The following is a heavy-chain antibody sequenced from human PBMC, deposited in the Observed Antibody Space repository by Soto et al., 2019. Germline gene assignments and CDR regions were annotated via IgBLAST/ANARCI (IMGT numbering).Heavy chain of an antibody. Sequence: QVHLQQWGAGLLKPSETLSLTCAVDGGSFSGYHWTWIRQFPGKGLEWIGEIIHSGRDNYNPSLSGRGSLSIDPSTKQFSLKLTSVTASDTALYYYARRTPPGIGFGDYKGLGIWGCGTLVTVSS. V-gene: IGHV4-34*12. CDR1: GGSFSGYH. CDR3: ARRTPPGIGFGDYKGLGI. J-gene: IGHJ2*01. CDR2: IIHSGRD. D-gene: IGHD4-17*01.